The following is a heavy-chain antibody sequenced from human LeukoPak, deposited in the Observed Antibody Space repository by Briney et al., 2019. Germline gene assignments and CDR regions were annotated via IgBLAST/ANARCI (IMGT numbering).Heavy chain of an antibody. D-gene: IGHD3-22*01. CDR1: GYSFTSYW. J-gene: IGHJ3*02. V-gene: IGHV5-51*01. Sequence: GEAQKISCKGSGYSFTSYWIGWVRQMPGKGLELMGIIYPGGSDTRYSPSFQGQVTSSADKSVSTAYMQWSSLKASDTAMYYCARPGNMYYYDSSGYYHDAFDIWGQGTMVTVSS. CDR2: IYPGGSDT. CDR3: ARPGNMYYYDSSGYYHDAFDI.